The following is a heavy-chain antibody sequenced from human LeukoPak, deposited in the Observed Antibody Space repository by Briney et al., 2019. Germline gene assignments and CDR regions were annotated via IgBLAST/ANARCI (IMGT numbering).Heavy chain of an antibody. CDR2: IIPILGIA. V-gene: IGHV1-69*04. Sequence: ASVKVSCKASGGTFSSYTISWVRQAPGQGLEWMGRIIPILGIANYAQKFQGRVTITADKSTSTAYMHLSSLRSEDTAVYYCARDTGATVDYWGQGTLVTVSS. D-gene: IGHD5-12*01. CDR3: ARDTGATVDY. CDR1: GGTFSSYT. J-gene: IGHJ4*02.